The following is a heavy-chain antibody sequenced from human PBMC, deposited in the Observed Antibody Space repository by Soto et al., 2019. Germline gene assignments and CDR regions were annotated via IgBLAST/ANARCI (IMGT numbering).Heavy chain of an antibody. V-gene: IGHV3-7*03. D-gene: IGHD4-4*01. J-gene: IGHJ4*02. CDR3: AGWGGHDYNY. Sequence: EVHLVQSGGGLVQPGGSLRLSCVGSGFTFTDFYMNWVRQAPGKGLEWVANIRPDGYGPNLVESVKGRFTTSRDNAKNLRFLQMNSLRSDCTAVYYWAGWGGHDYNYWGQGILVTVSS. CDR2: IRPDGYGP. CDR1: GFTFTDFY.